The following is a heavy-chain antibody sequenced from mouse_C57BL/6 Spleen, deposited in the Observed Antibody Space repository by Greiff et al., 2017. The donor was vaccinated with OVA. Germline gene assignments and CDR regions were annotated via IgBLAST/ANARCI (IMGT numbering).Heavy chain of an antibody. J-gene: IGHJ2*01. Sequence: QVQLQQSGPGLVQPSQSLSITCTVSGFSLTSYGVHWVRQSPGKGLEWLGVIWRGGSTDYNAAFISRLSISKDNSKSQVFFKMNSLQADDTAIYYCASLYGLGPFDYWGQGTTLTVSS. V-gene: IGHV2-2*01. CDR1: GFSLTSYG. CDR3: ASLYGLGPFDY. D-gene: IGHD1-1*02. CDR2: IWRGGST.